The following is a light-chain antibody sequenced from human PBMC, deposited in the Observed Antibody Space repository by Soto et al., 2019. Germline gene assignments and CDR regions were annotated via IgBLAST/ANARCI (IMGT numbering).Light chain of an antibody. Sequence: DIQMTQSPSSLSASVGDRVTITCRASQDINNYLVWFQQKPGKAPKSLISAASSLQSGVPSKFSGSGSGSDFTLTISSLQPEDFATYYCQQYKAYPFTFGQGTRPEIK. V-gene: IGKV1-16*02. CDR1: QDINNY. CDR3: QQYKAYPFT. CDR2: AAS. J-gene: IGKJ5*01.